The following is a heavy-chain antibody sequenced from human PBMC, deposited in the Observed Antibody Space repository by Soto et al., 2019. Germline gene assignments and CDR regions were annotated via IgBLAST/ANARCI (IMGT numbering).Heavy chain of an antibody. J-gene: IGHJ3*01. D-gene: IGHD2-15*01. CDR3: ARGGKGGFDL. V-gene: IGHV3-74*01. CDR2: IHSDGSST. Sequence: EVQLVESEGGLVQRGGSLRLSCAASGFTFNYYWMHWVRQAPGQGLVWVSHIHSDGSSTTYADSVKGRFTISRDNAKNRLDLKMNSLRGEDTAVYYCARGGKGGFDLWGQGTTVTVSS. CDR1: GFTFNYYW.